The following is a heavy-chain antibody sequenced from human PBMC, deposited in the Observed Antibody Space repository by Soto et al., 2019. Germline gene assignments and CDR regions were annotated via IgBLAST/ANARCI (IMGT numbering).Heavy chain of an antibody. CDR1: GFTFDDYG. J-gene: IGHJ3*02. V-gene: IGHV3-20*01. Sequence: GGSLRLSCAASGFTFDDYGMSWVRQAPGKGLEWVSGINWNGGSTGYAESVKGRFTISRDNAKNSLYLQMNSLRAEDTALYHCARSDYSNAFDIWGQGTMVTVSS. CDR3: ARSDYSNAFDI. D-gene: IGHD4-4*01. CDR2: INWNGGST.